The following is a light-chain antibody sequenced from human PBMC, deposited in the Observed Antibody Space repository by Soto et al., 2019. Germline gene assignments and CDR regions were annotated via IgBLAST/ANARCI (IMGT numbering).Light chain of an antibody. Sequence: EIVMTQSPATLSVSPGARATLSCRASQTVSSNLVWYQQKPGQAPRLLIYGASTRATGIPARFSGSGSGTDFTLTISSLQSEDFAAYYGQQYNNWPPVTFGGGTKVDIK. CDR2: GAS. J-gene: IGKJ4*01. V-gene: IGKV3-15*01. CDR1: QTVSSN. CDR3: QQYNNWPPVT.